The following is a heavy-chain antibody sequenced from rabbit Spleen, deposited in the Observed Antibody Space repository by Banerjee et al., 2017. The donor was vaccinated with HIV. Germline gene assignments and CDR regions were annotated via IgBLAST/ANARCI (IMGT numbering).Heavy chain of an antibody. J-gene: IGHJ6*01. CDR2: IAGSSSGVT. CDR1: GFSFSSSDY. CDR3: ARDTGSSFSSYGMDL. Sequence: QSLEESGGDMVKPGASLTLTCTASGFSFSSSDYMCWVRQAPGKGLEWISCIAGSSSGVTYSAIWAKGRFTCSKTSSTTVTLQMTSLTVADTATYFCARDTGSSFSSYGMDLWGPGTLVTVS. V-gene: IGHV1S40*01. D-gene: IGHD8-1*01.